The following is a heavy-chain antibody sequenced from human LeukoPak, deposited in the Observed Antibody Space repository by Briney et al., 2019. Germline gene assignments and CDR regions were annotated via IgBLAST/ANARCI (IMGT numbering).Heavy chain of an antibody. CDR2: IKEDGSEK. CDR1: GFTFSSYW. J-gene: IGHJ5*02. Sequence: GGSLRLSCAASGFTFSSYWMSWVRQAPGKRLEWVANIKEDGSEKYYVDSVKGRFTISRDNAKNSLYLQMSSLRAKDTAVYYCARGVSKNPWGQGTLVTVSS. CDR3: ARGVSKNP. V-gene: IGHV3-7*01.